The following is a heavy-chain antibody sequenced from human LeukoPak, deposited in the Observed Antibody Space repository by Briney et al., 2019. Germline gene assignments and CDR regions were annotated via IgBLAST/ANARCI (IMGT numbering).Heavy chain of an antibody. Sequence: GGSLRLSCAGSGFTFSTYSMSWLRQAPGKGPEWIAYVSTSSRTIYYADSVKGRFTISRDDATNSLYLQMNSLRSEDTAVYYCARAGVHIDYWGQGTLVTVSS. CDR2: VSTSSRTI. CDR1: GFTFSTYS. D-gene: IGHD2-8*01. J-gene: IGHJ4*02. V-gene: IGHV3-48*01. CDR3: ARAGVHIDY.